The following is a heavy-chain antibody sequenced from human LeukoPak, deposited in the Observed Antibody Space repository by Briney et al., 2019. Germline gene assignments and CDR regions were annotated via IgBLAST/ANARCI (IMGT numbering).Heavy chain of an antibody. CDR2: MKQDGSGK. J-gene: IGHJ6*03. CDR1: GFTFSSYW. Sequence: QPGGSLRLSCAASGFTFSSYWMSWVRQAPGKGLEWVANMKQDGSGKYYVDSVKGRFTISRDNAKNSLYLQMNSLRAEDTAVYYCARRKFSGSYSSYYYYYYMDVWGKGTTVTVSS. V-gene: IGHV3-7*01. CDR3: ARRKFSGSYSSYYYYYYMDV. D-gene: IGHD1-26*01.